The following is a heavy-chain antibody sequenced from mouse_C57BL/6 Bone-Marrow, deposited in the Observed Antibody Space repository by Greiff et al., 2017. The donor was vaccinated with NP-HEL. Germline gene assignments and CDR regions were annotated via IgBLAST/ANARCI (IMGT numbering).Heavy chain of an antibody. CDR2: INPYNGGT. V-gene: IGHV1-19*01. Sequence: EVQLQQSGPVLVKPGASVKMSCKASGYTFTDYYMNWVKQSHGKSLEWIGVINPYNGGTSYNQKFKGKATLTVDKSSSTAYMELNSLTSEDSAVYYCARGGSWFAYWGKGTLVTVSA. J-gene: IGHJ3*01. CDR1: GYTFTDYY. CDR3: ARGGSWFAY.